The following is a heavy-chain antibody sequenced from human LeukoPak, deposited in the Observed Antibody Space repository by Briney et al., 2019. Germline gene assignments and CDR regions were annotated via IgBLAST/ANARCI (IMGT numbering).Heavy chain of an antibody. Sequence: SETLSLTRAVSVGSISSSDWWSWVRQPPGKGREWIGEGYHTGSPNYNASLRSRVTISIDKSRKQLSLKLTSVTAADTAVYYCAREPHCSTSNCPFDYWGQGSLVTVS. D-gene: IGHD2-2*01. CDR3: AREPHCSTSNCPFDY. V-gene: IGHV4-4*02. J-gene: IGHJ4*02. CDR1: VGSISSSDW. CDR2: GYHTGSP.